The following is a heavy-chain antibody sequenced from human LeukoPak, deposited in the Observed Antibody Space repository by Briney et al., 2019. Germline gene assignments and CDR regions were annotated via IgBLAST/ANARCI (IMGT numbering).Heavy chain of an antibody. CDR2: INHSGST. CDR3: ARDNYDRENTSGRHYSHYYYMDV. Sequence: KPSETLSLTCAVYGGSFSGYYWSWIRQPPGKGLEWIGEINHSGSTNYNPSLKSRVTISVDTSKNQFSLKLSSVTAADTAVYYCARDNYDRENTSGRHYSHYYYMDVWGKGTTVTVSS. V-gene: IGHV4-34*01. D-gene: IGHD3-16*01. CDR1: GGSFSGYY. J-gene: IGHJ6*03.